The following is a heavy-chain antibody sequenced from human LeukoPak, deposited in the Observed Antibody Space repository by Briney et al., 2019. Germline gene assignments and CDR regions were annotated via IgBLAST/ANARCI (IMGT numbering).Heavy chain of an antibody. J-gene: IGHJ4*02. D-gene: IGHD3-22*01. V-gene: IGHV4-34*01. CDR1: GGSFSGYY. CDR2: INHSGVT. CDR3: AREKTYYDSSGNYYGGVFDY. Sequence: SETLSLTCAVYGGSFSGYYWSWIRQPPGKGLEWTGEINHSGVTIYNPSLKSRVTISVDTSKNQFSLRLSSVTAADTAVYYCAREKTYYDSSGNYYGGVFDYWGQGTLVAVSS.